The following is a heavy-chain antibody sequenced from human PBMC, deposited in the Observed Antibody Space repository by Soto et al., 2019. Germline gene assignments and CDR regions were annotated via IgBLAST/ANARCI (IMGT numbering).Heavy chain of an antibody. CDR1: GFTFSSYA. Sequence: PEGSLRLSCAASGFTFSSYAMHWVRQAPGKGLEWVAVISYDGSNKYYADSVKGRFTISRDNSKNTLYLQMNSLRAEDTAVYYCARGYSSSDESFDYWGQGTLVTVSS. CDR2: ISYDGSNK. CDR3: ARGYSSSDESFDY. V-gene: IGHV3-30-3*01. J-gene: IGHJ4*02. D-gene: IGHD6-13*01.